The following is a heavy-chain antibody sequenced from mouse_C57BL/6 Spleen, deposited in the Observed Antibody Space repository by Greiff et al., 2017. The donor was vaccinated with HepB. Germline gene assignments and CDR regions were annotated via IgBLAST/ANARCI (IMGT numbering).Heavy chain of an antibody. CDR2: IHPNSGST. Sequence: QVQLQQSGAELVKPGASVKLSCKASGYTFTSYWMHWVKQRPGQGLEWIGMIHPNSGSTNYNEKFKSKATLTVDKSSSTAYMQLSSLTSEDSAVYYCARAESTVVAGDYWGQGTTLTVSS. D-gene: IGHD1-1*01. J-gene: IGHJ2*01. V-gene: IGHV1-64*01. CDR3: ARAESTVVAGDY. CDR1: GYTFTSYW.